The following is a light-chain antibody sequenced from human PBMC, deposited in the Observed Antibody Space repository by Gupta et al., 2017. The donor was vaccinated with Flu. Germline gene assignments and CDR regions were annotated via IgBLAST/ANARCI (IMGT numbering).Light chain of an antibody. CDR1: QGIGNS. Sequence: DIQMTQSPSSLSASVGDRVTITCRASQGIGNSLSWYQHKPGKPPKSLIYSTSNLQSGVSSRFSGSGSGTDFTLAINSLPPEDSATYFCLQHNAYPPTFGQGTKVEI. CDR3: LQHNAYPPT. CDR2: STS. J-gene: IGKJ1*01. V-gene: IGKV1-17*01.